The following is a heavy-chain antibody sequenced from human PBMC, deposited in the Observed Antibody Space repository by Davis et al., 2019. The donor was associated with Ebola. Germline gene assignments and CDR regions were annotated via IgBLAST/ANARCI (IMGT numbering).Heavy chain of an antibody. CDR1: GFTFTDYY. CDR3: VRILSGSNSLDY. V-gene: IGHV3-11*06. Sequence: GGSLRLSCAASGFTFTDYYMGWIRQAPGKGLEWVSYISGDSLYTNYADSVRGRLTISRDDAKNSLYLHMDSLRVEDTAVYYCVRILSGSNSLDYWGQGTLVAVSS. CDR2: ISGDSLYT. D-gene: IGHD4-23*01. J-gene: IGHJ4*02.